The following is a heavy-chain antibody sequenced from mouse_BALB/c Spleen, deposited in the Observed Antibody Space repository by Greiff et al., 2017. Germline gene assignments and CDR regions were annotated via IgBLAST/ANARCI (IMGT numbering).Heavy chain of an antibody. CDR1: GFTFSDYY. CDR3: ARDGSSFDV. D-gene: IGHD1-1*01. Sequence: EVQLQESGGGLVKPGGSLKLSCAASGFTFSDYYMYWVRQTPEKRLVWVATISDGGSYTYYPDSVKGRFTISRDNAKNNLYLQMSSLKSEDTAMYYCARDGSSFDVWGAGTTVTVSS. CDR2: ISDGGSYT. J-gene: IGHJ1*01. V-gene: IGHV5-4*02.